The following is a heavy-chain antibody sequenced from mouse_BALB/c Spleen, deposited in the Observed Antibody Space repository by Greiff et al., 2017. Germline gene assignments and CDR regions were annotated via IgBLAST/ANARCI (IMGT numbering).Heavy chain of an antibody. CDR1: GYAFTNYL. CDR2: INPGSGGT. Sequence: QVQLQQSGAELVRPGTSVKVSCKASGYAFTNYLIEWVKQRPGQGLEWIGVINPGSGGTNYNEKFKGKATLTADKSSSTAYMQLSSLTSDDSAVYFCAKVIATRGGNDFDYWGQGTTLTVSA. D-gene: IGHD1-1*01. CDR3: AKVIATRGGNDFDY. J-gene: IGHJ2*01. V-gene: IGHV1-54*01.